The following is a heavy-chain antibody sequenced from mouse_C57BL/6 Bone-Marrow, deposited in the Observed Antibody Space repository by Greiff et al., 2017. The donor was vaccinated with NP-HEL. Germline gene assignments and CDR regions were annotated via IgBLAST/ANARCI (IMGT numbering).Heavy chain of an antibody. D-gene: IGHD1-1*01. CDR3: ARLLLRPWYFDV. CDR1: GFTFSSYG. CDR2: ISSGGSYS. Sequence: EVKLMESGGDLVKPGGSLKLSCAASGFTFSSYGMSWVRQTPDKRLEWVATISSGGSYSYYPDSVKGRFTISRDNAKNTLYLQISSLKSEDTAMYYCARLLLRPWYFDVWGTGTTVTVSS. J-gene: IGHJ1*03. V-gene: IGHV5-6*01.